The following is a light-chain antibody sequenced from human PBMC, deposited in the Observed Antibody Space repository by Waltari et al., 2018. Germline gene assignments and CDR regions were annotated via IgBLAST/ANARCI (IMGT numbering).Light chain of an antibody. Sequence: SYELTQPPSVSVSPGQTVSITCSGDRLVSNYASWYQQKPGRSPVLVIYQHSKRPSGIPERISGSTSGNTATLTISGTQALDEADYYCQAWDRDTTTVFGGGTKLTVL. V-gene: IGLV3-1*01. CDR1: RLVSNY. CDR3: QAWDRDTTTV. CDR2: QHS. J-gene: IGLJ3*02.